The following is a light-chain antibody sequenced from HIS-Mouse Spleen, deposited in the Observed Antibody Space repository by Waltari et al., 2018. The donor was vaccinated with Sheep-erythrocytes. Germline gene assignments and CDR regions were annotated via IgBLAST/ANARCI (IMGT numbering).Light chain of an antibody. CDR2: EVS. V-gene: IGLV2-8*01. J-gene: IGLJ1*01. Sequence: QSALTQPPSASGSPGQSVTISCTGTSSDVGGYNYVSWYQQHPGKAPKLMIYEVSKRPSGVPDRFSGSKSGNTASLTIPGLQAEDEADYYCCSYAGSYTYVFGTGTKVTVL. CDR1: SSDVGGYNY. CDR3: CSYAGSYTYV.